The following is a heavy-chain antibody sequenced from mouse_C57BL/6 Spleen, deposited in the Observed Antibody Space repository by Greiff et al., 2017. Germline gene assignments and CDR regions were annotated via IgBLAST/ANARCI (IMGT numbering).Heavy chain of an antibody. CDR3: AREGYYDCDLAY. V-gene: IGHV5-16*01. CDR1: GFTFSDYY. Sequence: EVMLVESEGGLVQPGSSMKLSCTASGFTFSDYYMAWVRQVPEKGLEWVANINYDGSSTYYLDSLKSRFIISRDNAKNILYLQMSSLKSEDTATNDWAREGYYDCDLAYWGQGTLVTVSA. D-gene: IGHD2-4*01. CDR2: INYDGSST. J-gene: IGHJ3*01.